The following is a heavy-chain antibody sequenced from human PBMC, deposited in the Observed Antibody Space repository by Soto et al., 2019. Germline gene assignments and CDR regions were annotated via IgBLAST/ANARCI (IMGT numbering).Heavy chain of an antibody. CDR2: INPNSGGT. Sequence: QVQLVQSGAEVKKPGASVKVSCKASGYTFTGYYMHWVRQAPGQGLEWMGWINPNSGGTNYAQKFQGRVTMTRDTSISTAYMELSRLRSDDTAVYYCARVSFKITFGGVTQFDYWGQGTLVTVSS. V-gene: IGHV1-2*02. CDR1: GYTFTGYY. CDR3: ARVSFKITFGGVTQFDY. J-gene: IGHJ4*02. D-gene: IGHD3-16*01.